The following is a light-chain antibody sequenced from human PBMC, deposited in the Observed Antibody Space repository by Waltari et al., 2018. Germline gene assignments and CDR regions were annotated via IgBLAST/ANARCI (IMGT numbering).Light chain of an antibody. CDR2: KDN. J-gene: IGLJ3*02. Sequence: SYELTQPPSVSVSPGQTARLTCTGDALTRQYAYWYQQKPGQAPVLVIYKDNERPSGIPERLSGTSSGTTVTLTISGVQAEDEADYHCQAADTSGMSWVFGGGTKLTVL. CDR1: ALTRQY. CDR3: QAADTSGMSWV. V-gene: IGLV3-25*03.